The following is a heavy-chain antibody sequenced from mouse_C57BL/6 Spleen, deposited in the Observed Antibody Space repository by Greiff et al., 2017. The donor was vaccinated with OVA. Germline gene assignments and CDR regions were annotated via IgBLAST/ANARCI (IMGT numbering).Heavy chain of an antibody. Sequence: VQLQQPGAELVRPGTSVKLSCKASGYTFTSYWMHWVKQRPGQGLEWIGVIDPSDSYTNYNQKFKGQATLTVEKSSSTAYMPLSSLTSEDSAVYYCARVGYYGSSPYYFDYWGQGTTLTVSS. CDR2: IDPSDSYT. J-gene: IGHJ2*01. CDR1: GYTFTSYW. CDR3: ARVGYYGSSPYYFDY. D-gene: IGHD1-1*01. V-gene: IGHV1-59*01.